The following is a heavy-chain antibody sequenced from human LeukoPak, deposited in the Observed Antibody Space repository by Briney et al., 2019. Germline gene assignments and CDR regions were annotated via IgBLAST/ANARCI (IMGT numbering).Heavy chain of an antibody. V-gene: IGHV5-51*01. CDR2: IYPGDSDT. CDR3: ARRSQYYYDSSGYSAVDY. Sequence: GESLKISCKGSGYSFTSYWIGWVRQMPGKGLEWMGIIYPGDSDTRYSPSFQGPVTISADKSISTAYLQWSSLKASDTAMYYCARRSQYYYDSSGYSAVDYWGQGTLVTVSS. D-gene: IGHD3-22*01. CDR1: GYSFTSYW. J-gene: IGHJ4*02.